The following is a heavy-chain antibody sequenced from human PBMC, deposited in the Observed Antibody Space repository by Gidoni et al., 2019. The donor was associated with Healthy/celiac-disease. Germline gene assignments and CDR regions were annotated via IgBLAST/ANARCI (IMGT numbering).Heavy chain of an antibody. CDR1: GYTFTSYY. V-gene: IGHV1-46*01. Sequence: QVQLVQSGAEVKKPGASVKVSCKASGYTFTSYYMHWVRQAPGQGLEWMGIINPSGGSTSYAQKFQGRVTMTRYTSTSTVYMELSSLRSEDTAVYYCARDESFDWSFDYWGQGTLVTVSS. CDR3: ARDESFDWSFDY. CDR2: INPSGGST. J-gene: IGHJ4*02. D-gene: IGHD3-9*01.